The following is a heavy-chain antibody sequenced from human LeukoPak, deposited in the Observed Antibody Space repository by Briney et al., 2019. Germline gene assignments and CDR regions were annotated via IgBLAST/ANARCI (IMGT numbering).Heavy chain of an antibody. CDR2: IKYDGSEK. CDR3: ARGGLGSDFWSGYHDY. J-gene: IGHJ4*02. CDR1: RFTFSSCW. Sequence: TGGSLRLSCAASRFTFSSCWMSWVRQAPGKGLEWVAHIKYDGSEKYYVDSVKGRFTVSRDNAKNSLYLQMNSLRAEDTAVYYCARGGLGSDFWSGYHDYWGQGTLVTVSS. V-gene: IGHV3-7*02. D-gene: IGHD3-3*01.